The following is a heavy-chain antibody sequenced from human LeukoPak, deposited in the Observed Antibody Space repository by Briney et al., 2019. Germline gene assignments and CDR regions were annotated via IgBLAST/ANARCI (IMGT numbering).Heavy chain of an antibody. Sequence: PETLSLTCTVSGGSVSSGSYYWSWIRQPPGKGLEWVGYIYYSGSTNYNPSLKSRVTISVDTSKNQFSLKLSSVTAADTAVYYCARGLGYCSSTSCYPYFDYWGQGTLVTVSS. CDR3: ARGLGYCSSTSCYPYFDY. CDR2: IYYSGST. J-gene: IGHJ4*02. CDR1: GGSVSSGSYY. D-gene: IGHD2-2*01. V-gene: IGHV4-61*01.